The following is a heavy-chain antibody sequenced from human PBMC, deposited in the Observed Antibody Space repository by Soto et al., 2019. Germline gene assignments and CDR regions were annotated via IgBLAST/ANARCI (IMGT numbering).Heavy chain of an antibody. D-gene: IGHD6-13*01. V-gene: IGHV3-21*01. CDR3: ARGPNIAAAGLGYFDY. CDR1: GFTFSSYS. Sequence: EVQLVESGGGLVKPGGSLRLSCAASGFTFSSYSMNWVRQAPGKGLEWVSSISSSSSYIYYADSVKGRFTISRDNAKNSRYLQMNSLRAEDTAVYYCARGPNIAAAGLGYFDYWGQGTLVTVSS. CDR2: ISSSSSYI. J-gene: IGHJ4*02.